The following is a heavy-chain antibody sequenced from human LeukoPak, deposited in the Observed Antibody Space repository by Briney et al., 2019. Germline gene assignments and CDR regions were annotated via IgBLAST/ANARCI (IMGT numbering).Heavy chain of an antibody. CDR1: GFTFSSYA. D-gene: IGHD6-13*01. Sequence: GGSLRLSCAASGFTFSSYAMHWVRQAPGKGLEWEAVISYDGSNKYYADSVKGRFTISRDNSKNTLYLQMNSLRAEDTAVYYCAVIAAAGRSYAFDIWGQGTMVTVSS. CDR3: AVIAAAGRSYAFDI. CDR2: ISYDGSNK. J-gene: IGHJ3*02. V-gene: IGHV3-30-3*01.